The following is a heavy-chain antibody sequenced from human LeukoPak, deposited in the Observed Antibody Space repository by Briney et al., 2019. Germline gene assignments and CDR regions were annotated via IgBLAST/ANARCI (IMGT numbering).Heavy chain of an antibody. V-gene: IGHV3-15*01. D-gene: IGHD6-19*01. CDR1: GLPFNNAW. CDR2: IKNKADGGTT. CDR3: TTIIGNSGRDY. J-gene: IGHJ4*02. Sequence: PGGSLRLSCVTSGLPFNNAWLSWVRQAQGQGLECVGRIKNKADGGTTDYPAAVKGRFNISRDDSKNMVILQIDRPRPEDTALYYCTTIIGNSGRDYWGQGTLVTVSA.